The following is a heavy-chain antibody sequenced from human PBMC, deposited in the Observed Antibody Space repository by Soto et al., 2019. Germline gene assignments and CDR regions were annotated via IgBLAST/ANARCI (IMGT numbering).Heavy chain of an antibody. D-gene: IGHD2-8*01. V-gene: IGHV4-31*03. Sequence: SETLSLTCTVSGGSLSSGGYYWSWIRQHPGKGLEWIGYIYYSGSTYYNPSLKSRVTISVDTSKNQFSLKLSSVTAADTAVYYCARDRGLEYCTNGVCYISGGDGMDVWGQGTTVTVSS. CDR1: GGSLSSGGYY. J-gene: IGHJ6*02. CDR2: IYYSGST. CDR3: ARDRGLEYCTNGVCYISGGDGMDV.